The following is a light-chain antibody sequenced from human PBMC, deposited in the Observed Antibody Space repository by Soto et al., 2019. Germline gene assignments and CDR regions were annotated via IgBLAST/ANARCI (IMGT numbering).Light chain of an antibody. Sequence: EIVLTQSPATLSLSPGERATLSCRASQSVSNSLAWYQQKPGQAPRLLIYDTSNRAIAIPARFSGSGSVTDFTLTISSLEPEDFAVYYCQQRNDGITFGQGTRLEIK. CDR2: DTS. J-gene: IGKJ5*01. V-gene: IGKV3-11*01. CDR1: QSVSNS. CDR3: QQRNDGIT.